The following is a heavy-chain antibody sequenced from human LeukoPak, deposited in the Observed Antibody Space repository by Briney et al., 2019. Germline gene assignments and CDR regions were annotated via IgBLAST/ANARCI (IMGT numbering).Heavy chain of an antibody. CDR2: MNPNSGNT. V-gene: IGHV1-8*03. CDR1: GYTFTSYD. CDR3: AREPLYYYYMDV. J-gene: IGHJ6*03. Sequence: ASVTVSCKASGYTFTSYDINWVRQATGQGLEWMGWMNPNSGNTGYAQKFQGRVTITRNTSISTAYMELRSLRSDDTAVYYCAREPLYYYYMDVWGKGTTVTISS.